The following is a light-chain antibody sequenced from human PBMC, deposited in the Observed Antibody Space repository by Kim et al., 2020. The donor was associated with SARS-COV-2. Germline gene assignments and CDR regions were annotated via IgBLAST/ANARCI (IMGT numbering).Light chain of an antibody. CDR3: QQFNSYPLT. CDR1: QDIKND. Sequence: ASVGDRVTITCRASQDIKNDLGWYQQKPGKAPKGLIFGASSLRGGVPSRFSGSGFGTEFTLTISSLQPEDFTTYYCQQFNSYPLTFGGGTKVDIK. J-gene: IGKJ4*01. V-gene: IGKV1-17*01. CDR2: GAS.